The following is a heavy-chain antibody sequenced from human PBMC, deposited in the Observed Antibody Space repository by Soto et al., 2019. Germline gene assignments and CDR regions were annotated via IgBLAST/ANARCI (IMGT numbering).Heavy chain of an antibody. CDR3: ARVEGYCSGGSCYSDYYYRMDV. CDR2: IIPIFGTA. CDR1: GGTFSSYA. D-gene: IGHD2-15*01. J-gene: IGHJ6*02. Sequence: QVQLVQSGAEVKKPGSSVKVSCKASGGTFSSYAISWVRQAPGQGLEWMGGIIPIFGTANNAQKFQGIVTITADESTSTAYMELSRLRSEDTAVYYCARVEGYCSGGSCYSDYYYRMDVWGQGTTVTVSS. V-gene: IGHV1-69*12.